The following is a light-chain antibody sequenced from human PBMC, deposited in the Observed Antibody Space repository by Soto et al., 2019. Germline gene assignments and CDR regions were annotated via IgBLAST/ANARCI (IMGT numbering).Light chain of an antibody. J-gene: IGLJ1*01. V-gene: IGLV2-14*03. CDR1: SSDIGAYDL. CDR2: EVS. Sequence: QSVLTQPASVSGSPGQSITISCSGTSSDIGAYDLVSWYQQHPGRTAKLIIYEVSNGFSGLSYCFCGSKFGNKGSLTMFGLHAEDEGDYYCTSFAPGTIYVFGSGTKVTVL. CDR3: TSFAPGTIYV.